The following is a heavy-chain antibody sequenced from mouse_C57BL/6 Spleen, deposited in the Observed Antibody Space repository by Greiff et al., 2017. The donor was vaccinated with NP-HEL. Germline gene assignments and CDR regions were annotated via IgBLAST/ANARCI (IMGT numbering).Heavy chain of an antibody. CDR3: ARDDGYSRYFDV. D-gene: IGHD2-3*01. J-gene: IGHJ1*03. V-gene: IGHV1-64*01. CDR1: GYTFTSYW. Sequence: QVQLQQPGAELVKPGASVKLSCKASGYTFTSYWMHWVKQRPGQGLEWIGMIHPNSCSTNYNEKFKSKATLTVDKSSSTAYMQLSSLTSEDSAVYYCARDDGYSRYFDVWGTGTTVTVSS. CDR2: IHPNSCST.